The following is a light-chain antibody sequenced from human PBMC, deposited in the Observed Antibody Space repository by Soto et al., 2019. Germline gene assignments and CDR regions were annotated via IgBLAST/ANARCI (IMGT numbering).Light chain of an antibody. Sequence: IQVTQSPSTLSGSVGDRVTITCLASQTISSWLDWYQQKKGKARKLLIYKASTLKSGVPPRLKGSRSETEFTITIRNMKNDDFETYYCQQYNSFPWTFGLGTKVDIK. CDR3: QQYNSFPWT. J-gene: IGKJ1*01. CDR2: KAS. CDR1: QTISSW. V-gene: IGKV1-5*03.